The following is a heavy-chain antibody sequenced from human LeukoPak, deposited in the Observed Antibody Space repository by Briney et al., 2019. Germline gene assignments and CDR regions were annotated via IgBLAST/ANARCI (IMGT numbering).Heavy chain of an antibody. CDR1: GYTFSNYG. J-gene: IGHJ4*02. D-gene: IGHD4-11*01. V-gene: IGHV1-18*01. CDR2: ISGINTNT. Sequence: GASVKVSCKASGYTFSNYGIHWVRQAPGHGLEWMGWISGINTNTNYAQKFQGRVTMTEDTSTDTAYMELSSLRSEDTAVYYCATRTTLRSGIDYWGQGTLVTVSS. CDR3: ATRTTLRSGIDY.